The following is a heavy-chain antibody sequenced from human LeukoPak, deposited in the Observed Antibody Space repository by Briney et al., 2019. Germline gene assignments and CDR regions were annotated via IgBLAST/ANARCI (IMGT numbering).Heavy chain of an antibody. D-gene: IGHD2-15*01. Sequence: GGSLRLSCAASGFTFSSYWMSWVRQAPGKGLEWVANIKQDGSEKYYVDSVKGRFTISRDNAKNSLYLQMHSLRAEDTAVYYCARVRGYCSGGSCSAAFDIWGQGTMVTVSS. V-gene: IGHV3-7*01. CDR3: ARVRGYCSGGSCSAAFDI. J-gene: IGHJ3*02. CDR1: GFTFSSYW. CDR2: IKQDGSEK.